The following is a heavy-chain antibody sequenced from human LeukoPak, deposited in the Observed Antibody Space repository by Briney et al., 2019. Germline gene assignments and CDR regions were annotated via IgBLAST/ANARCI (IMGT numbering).Heavy chain of an antibody. V-gene: IGHV4-39*07. CDR2: IYYSGST. J-gene: IGHJ5*02. D-gene: IGHD6-19*01. CDR3: ARGTSIAVAGKGWFDP. Sequence: SGTLSLTCAVSGGSISSSSYYWGWIRQPPGKGLEWIGSIYYSGSTYYNPSLKSRVTISVDTSKNQFSLKLSSVTAADTAVYYCARGTSIAVAGKGWFDPWGQGTLVTVSS. CDR1: GGSISSSSYY.